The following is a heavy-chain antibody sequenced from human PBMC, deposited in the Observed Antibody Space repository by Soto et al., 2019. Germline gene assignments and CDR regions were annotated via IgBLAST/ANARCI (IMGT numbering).Heavy chain of an antibody. CDR1: GGSFSGYY. CDR2: INHSGST. V-gene: IGHV4-34*01. D-gene: IGHD3-3*01. Sequence: QVQLQQWGAGLLKPSETLSLTCAVYGGSFSGYYWSWIRQPPGKGLEWIGEINHSGSTNYNPSLKSRVTISVDTSKNQFSLKLSSVTVADTAVYYCARGPVDFWSGYETGIDYWGQGTLVTVSS. CDR3: ARGPVDFWSGYETGIDY. J-gene: IGHJ4*02.